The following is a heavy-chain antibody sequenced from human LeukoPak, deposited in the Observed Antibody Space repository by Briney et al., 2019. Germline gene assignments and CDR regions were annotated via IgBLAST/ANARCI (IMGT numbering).Heavy chain of an antibody. CDR1: GYTFTSYD. J-gene: IGHJ4*02. D-gene: IGHD2-2*01. CDR3: ARLFYCSSTSCYDY. Sequence: ASVKVSCKASGYTFTSYDINWVGQATGQGLEWMGWINPNSGGTNYAQKFQGRVTMTRDTSISTAYMELSRLRSDDTAVYYCARLFYCSSTSCYDYWGQGTLVTVSS. V-gene: IGHV1-2*02. CDR2: INPNSGGT.